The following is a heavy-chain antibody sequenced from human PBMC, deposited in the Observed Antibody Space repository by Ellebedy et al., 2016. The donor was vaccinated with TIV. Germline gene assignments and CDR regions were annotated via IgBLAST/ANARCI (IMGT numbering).Heavy chain of an antibody. J-gene: IGHJ4*02. CDR1: GFTFSSYA. CDR3: AAGIAAAGRGYYFDY. Sequence: GESLKISCAASGFTFSSYAMSWVRQAPGKGLEWVSAISGSGGSTYYADSVKGRFTISRDNSKNTLYLQMNSLRAEDTAVYYCAAGIAAAGRGYYFDYWGQGTLVTVSS. CDR2: ISGSGGST. V-gene: IGHV3-23*01. D-gene: IGHD6-13*01.